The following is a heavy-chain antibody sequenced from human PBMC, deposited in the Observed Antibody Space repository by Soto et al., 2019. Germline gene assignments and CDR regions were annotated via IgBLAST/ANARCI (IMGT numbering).Heavy chain of an antibody. CDR2: INAGNGNT. D-gene: IGHD6-19*01. CDR1: GYTFTSYA. J-gene: IGHJ3*02. Sequence: GASVKVSCKASGYTFTSYAMHWVRQAPGQRLEWMGWINAGNGNTKYSQKFQGRVTITRDTSASTAYMELSGLRSEDTAVYYCARFGYSSGWYDFEIWGQGTMVTVSS. CDR3: ARFGYSSGWYDFEI. V-gene: IGHV1-3*01.